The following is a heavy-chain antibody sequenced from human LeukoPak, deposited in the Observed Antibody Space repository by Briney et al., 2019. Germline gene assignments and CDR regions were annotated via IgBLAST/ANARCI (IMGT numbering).Heavy chain of an antibody. CDR3: ARDRGGPYYYYMDV. CDR1: GFTFSDYY. Sequence: PGGSLRLSCAASGFTFSDYYMSWIRQAPGRGLEWVSYISSSGSTIYYADSVKGRFTISRDNAKNSLYLQMNSLGAEGTAVYYCARDRGGPYYYYMDVWGKGTTVTVSS. V-gene: IGHV3-11*04. D-gene: IGHD3-10*01. CDR2: ISSSGSTI. J-gene: IGHJ6*03.